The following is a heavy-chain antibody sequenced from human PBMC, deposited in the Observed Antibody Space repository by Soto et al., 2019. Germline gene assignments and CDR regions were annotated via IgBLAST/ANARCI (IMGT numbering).Heavy chain of an antibody. CDR1: GYSFTSYW. J-gene: IGHJ3*02. CDR2: IYPGDSDT. D-gene: IGHD3-22*01. Sequence: PGESLKISCKGSGYSFTSYWIGWVRQMPGKGLEWMGIIYPGDSDTRYSPSFQGQVTISADKSISTAYLQWSSLKASDTAMYYCATTLNHYYDSSGYYLLGPNDAFDIWGQGTMVTVSS. V-gene: IGHV5-51*01. CDR3: ATTLNHYYDSSGYYLLGPNDAFDI.